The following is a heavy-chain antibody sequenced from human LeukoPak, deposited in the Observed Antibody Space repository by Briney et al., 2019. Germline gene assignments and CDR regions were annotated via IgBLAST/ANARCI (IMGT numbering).Heavy chain of an antibody. CDR2: IYYSGST. CDR1: GGSISSSSYY. CDR3: ARGAYDILTGYYENNWFDP. J-gene: IGHJ5*02. D-gene: IGHD3-9*01. V-gene: IGHV4-39*07. Sequence: SETLSLTCTVSGGSISSSSYYWGWIRQPPGKGLEWIGSIYYSGSTYYNPSLKSRVTISVDTSKNQFSLKLSSVTAADTAVYYCARGAYDILTGYYENNWFDPWGQGTLVTVSS.